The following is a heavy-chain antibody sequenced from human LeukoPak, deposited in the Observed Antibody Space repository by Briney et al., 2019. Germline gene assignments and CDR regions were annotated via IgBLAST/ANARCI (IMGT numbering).Heavy chain of an antibody. V-gene: IGHV3-21*01. J-gene: IGHJ4*02. CDR3: ARGTGNSRQYYFDF. CDR2: ISAGSIYI. Sequence: GGSLRLSCAASGSTFSYNTMHWVRHAPGKGLEWVSSISAGSIYIYYTDSVKGRFTISRGNAKNSLYLHMNSLRAEDTAVYYCARGTGNSRQYYFDFWGQGTMVTVSS. D-gene: IGHD4-23*01. CDR1: GSTFSYNT.